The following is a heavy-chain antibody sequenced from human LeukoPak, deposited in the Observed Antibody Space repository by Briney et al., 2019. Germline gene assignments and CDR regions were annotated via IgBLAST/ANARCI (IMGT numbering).Heavy chain of an antibody. D-gene: IGHD3-22*01. Sequence: GGSLRLSCAASGFTFSNAWMSWVRQAPGKGLEWVSIIYSNGSTYYADSMKGRFTISRDNSKNTLYLQMNSLRAEDTAVYYCARFYSSGSFGAFDIWGQGTMVSVSS. V-gene: IGHV3-53*01. CDR2: IYSNGST. J-gene: IGHJ3*02. CDR3: ARFYSSGSFGAFDI. CDR1: GFTFSNAW.